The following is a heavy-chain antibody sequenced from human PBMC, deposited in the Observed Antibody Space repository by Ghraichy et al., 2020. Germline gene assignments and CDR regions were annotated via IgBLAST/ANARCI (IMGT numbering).Heavy chain of an antibody. CDR3: AKDSVSYGFDAFDI. J-gene: IGHJ3*02. CDR2: ISWNSGSI. D-gene: IGHD2-15*01. CDR1: GFTFDDYA. V-gene: IGHV3-9*01. Sequence: SLRLSCAASGFTFDDYAMHWVRQAPGKGLEWVSGISWNSGSIGYAGYVKGRFTISRDNAKNSLYLQMNSLRAEDTALYYCAKDSVSYGFDAFDIWGQGTMVTVSS.